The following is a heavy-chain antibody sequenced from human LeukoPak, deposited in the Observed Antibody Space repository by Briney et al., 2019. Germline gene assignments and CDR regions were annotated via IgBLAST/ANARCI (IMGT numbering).Heavy chain of an antibody. D-gene: IGHD6-19*01. CDR2: IHRSGST. CDR3: ARDISSGWLISIDC. CDR1: GYSISSGYY. Sequence: SETLSLTCIVSGYSISSGYYWGWIRQPPGKGLEWIGSIHRSGSTYYNPSLKSRVTISMNTSKNQFSLKLSSVTAADTAVYYCARDISSGWLISIDCWGQGTLVTVSS. J-gene: IGHJ4*02. V-gene: IGHV4-38-2*02.